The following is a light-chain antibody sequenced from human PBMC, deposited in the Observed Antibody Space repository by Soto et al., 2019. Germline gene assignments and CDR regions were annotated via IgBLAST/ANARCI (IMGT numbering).Light chain of an antibody. V-gene: IGKV1-27*01. CDR1: QDISNY. Sequence: DIQMTQSPSSLSASVGDRVTITCRASQDISNYLAWYQQKPGKVPKVLIYAASTLHSGVPSRFSGSGSGTDFTLTISSLLPEDVATFYCQKYDSAPFTVGPGTKVDIK. CDR3: QKYDSAPFT. CDR2: AAS. J-gene: IGKJ3*01.